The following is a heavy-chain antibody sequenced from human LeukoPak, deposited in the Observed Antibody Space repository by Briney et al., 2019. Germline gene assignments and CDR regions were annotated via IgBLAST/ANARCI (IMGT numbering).Heavy chain of an antibody. CDR3: AREDANDRLVGAPSVDY. V-gene: IGHV3-30*04. CDR2: ISYDGSNK. Sequence: GRSLRLSCAASGFTFSSYAMHWVRQAPGKGLEWVAVISYDGSNKYYADSVKGRFTISRDNSKNTLYLQMNSLRAEDTAVYYCAREDANDRLVGAPSVDYWGQGTLVTVSS. D-gene: IGHD1-26*01. J-gene: IGHJ4*02. CDR1: GFTFSSYA.